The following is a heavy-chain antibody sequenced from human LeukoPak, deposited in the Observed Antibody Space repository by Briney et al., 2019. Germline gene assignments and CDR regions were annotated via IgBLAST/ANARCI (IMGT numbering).Heavy chain of an antibody. V-gene: IGHV4-34*01. CDR1: GVSFSGYY. CDR2: INHSGST. CDR3: ARWVGGWYYFDY. J-gene: IGHJ4*02. D-gene: IGHD6-19*01. Sequence: PSESLSLTCAVYGVSFSGYYWSWIRQPPGKGQEWIGEINHSGSTNYNPSLKSRVTISVDTSKNRFSLKLSSVTAADTAVYYCARWVGGWYYFDYWGQGTLVTVSS.